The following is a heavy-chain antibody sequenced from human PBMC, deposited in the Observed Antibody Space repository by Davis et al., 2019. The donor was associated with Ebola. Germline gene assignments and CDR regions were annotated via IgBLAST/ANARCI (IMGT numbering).Heavy chain of an antibody. V-gene: IGHV3-74*01. CDR1: GFTFNNYW. D-gene: IGHD1-1*01. CDR2: ISSYGGIT. J-gene: IGHJ4*02. Sequence: GESLKISCAASGFTFNNYWMHWVRQAPGKGLVYVSRISSYGGITSYADSVKGRFTISRDNSKSTLYLQMNSLRAEDTAIDYCAKETKLLGTRLELDQWGQGTLVTVSS. CDR3: AKETKLLGTRLELDQ.